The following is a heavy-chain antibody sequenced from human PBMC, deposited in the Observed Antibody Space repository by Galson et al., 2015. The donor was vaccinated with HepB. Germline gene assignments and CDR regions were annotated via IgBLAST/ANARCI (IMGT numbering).Heavy chain of an antibody. CDR1: GFIFGDYY. Sequence: SLRLSCAVSGFIFGDYYIRWFRQAPGKGLEWISYITTSGSYTSHADSVKARFIVSRDNAKNVSFLQMNGLKSDDTAVYFCARGHPTIVRGACDYWGQGALVTVSS. CDR3: ARGHPTIVRGACDY. CDR2: ITTSGSYT. V-gene: IGHV3-11*05. D-gene: IGHD3-10*02. J-gene: IGHJ4*02.